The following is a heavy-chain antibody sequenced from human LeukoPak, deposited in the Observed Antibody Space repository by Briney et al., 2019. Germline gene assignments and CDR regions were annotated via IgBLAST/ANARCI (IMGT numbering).Heavy chain of an antibody. CDR1: GGTFSSYA. D-gene: IGHD3-22*01. J-gene: IGHJ6*03. CDR3: ARGVYDSSGYYYPGGYYYYYMDV. V-gene: IGHV1-69*05. Sequence: GASVKVSCKASGGTFSSYAISWVRQAPGQGLEWMGGIIPIFGTANYAQKFQGRVTITTDESTSTAYMELSSLRSEDTAVYYCARGVYDSSGYYYPGGYYYYYMDVWGKGTTVTVSS. CDR2: IIPIFGTA.